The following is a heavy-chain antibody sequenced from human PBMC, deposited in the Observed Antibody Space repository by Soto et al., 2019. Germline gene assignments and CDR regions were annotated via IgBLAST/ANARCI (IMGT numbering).Heavy chain of an antibody. V-gene: IGHV1-2*02. CDR3: ARNMDCYYGRGSGNGHGV. J-gene: IGHJ6*02. Sequence: QVQLVQSGAEVKEPGDSVRVSCVASGYTFTAYHIHWVRQAPGQGLEWMGWINPKFGDTTYAQDFQGRVSMTRDMSISTVYMELSRLTSDDTAIYYCARNMDCYYGRGSGNGHGVWGQGTTVTV. D-gene: IGHD3-10*02. CDR1: GYTFTAYH. CDR2: INPKFGDT.